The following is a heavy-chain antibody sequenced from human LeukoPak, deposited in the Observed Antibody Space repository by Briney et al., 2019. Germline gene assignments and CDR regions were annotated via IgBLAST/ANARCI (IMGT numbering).Heavy chain of an antibody. CDR2: FDPEDGET. D-gene: IGHD3-22*01. V-gene: IGHV1-24*01. CDR3: ATEANGYFLY. J-gene: IGHJ4*02. CDR1: GYTLTQLS. Sequence: GASVKVSCKVSGYTLTQLSIHWVRQAPGKGLEWMGGFDPEDGETIYAQQFQGGLIMTEDTSTGTAYMEVSSLTTEDTAVYYCATEANGYFLYWGQGTLVTVSS.